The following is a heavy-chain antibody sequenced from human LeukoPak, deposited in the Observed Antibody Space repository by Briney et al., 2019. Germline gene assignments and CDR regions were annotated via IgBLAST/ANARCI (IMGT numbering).Heavy chain of an antibody. CDR3: ARSIFGVVTNWFDP. CDR1: GGSISSGDYY. Sequence: PSETLSLTCTVSGGSISSGDYYWSWIRQPPGKGLEWIGYIYYSGSTYYNPSLKSRFTISVDTSKNQFSLKLSSVTAADTAVYYCARSIFGVVTNWFDPWGQGTLVTVSS. J-gene: IGHJ5*02. V-gene: IGHV4-30-4*08. CDR2: IYYSGST. D-gene: IGHD3-3*01.